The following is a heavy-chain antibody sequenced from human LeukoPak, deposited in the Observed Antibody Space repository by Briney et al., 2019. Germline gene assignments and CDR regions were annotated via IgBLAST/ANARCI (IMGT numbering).Heavy chain of an antibody. J-gene: IGHJ4*02. CDR2: INPNSGGT. Sequence: ASVKVSCKASGYTFTGYYMHCVRQAPGQRLEWMGWINPNSGGTNYAQKFQARVTMTRDTSISTAYMELSRLRSDDTAVYYCARETTYDILTGYYPSIDYWGQGTLVTVSS. D-gene: IGHD3-9*01. V-gene: IGHV1-2*02. CDR1: GYTFTGYY. CDR3: ARETTYDILTGYYPSIDY.